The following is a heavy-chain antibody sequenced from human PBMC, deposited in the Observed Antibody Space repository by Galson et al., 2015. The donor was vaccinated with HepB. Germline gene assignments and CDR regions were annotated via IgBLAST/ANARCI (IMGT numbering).Heavy chain of an antibody. CDR2: IIPILGIA. D-gene: IGHD5-24*01. J-gene: IGHJ4*02. CDR1: GGTFSSYT. CDR3: AREHPREMATPDY. V-gene: IGHV1-69*04. Sequence: SVKVSCKASGGTFSSYTISWVRQAPGQGLEWMGRIIPILGIANYAQKFQGRVTITADKSTSTAYMELSSLRSEDTAVYYCAREHPREMATPDYWGQGTLVTVSS.